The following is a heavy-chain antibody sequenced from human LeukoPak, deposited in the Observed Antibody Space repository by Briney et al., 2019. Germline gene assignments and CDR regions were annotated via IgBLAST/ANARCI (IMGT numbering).Heavy chain of an antibody. Sequence: SETLSLTCTVSGYSISSGYYWGWIRQPPGKGLEWIGSIYHSGSTYYNPSLKSRVTISVDTSKNQFSLKLSSVTAADTAVYYCARDLLAAAGTSDYWGQGTLVTVSS. J-gene: IGHJ4*02. CDR2: IYHSGST. CDR3: ARDLLAAAGTSDY. D-gene: IGHD6-13*01. V-gene: IGHV4-38-2*02. CDR1: GYSISSGYY.